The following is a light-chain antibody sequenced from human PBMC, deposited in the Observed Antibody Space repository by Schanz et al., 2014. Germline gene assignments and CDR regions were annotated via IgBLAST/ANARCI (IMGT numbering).Light chain of an antibody. J-gene: IGKJ4*01. CDR2: AAS. CDR3: QQANSLPLT. V-gene: IGKV1-39*01. Sequence: DIQMTQSPSSLSASVGDRVTITCRASQSISSYLNWYQQKPGKAPKLLIYAASSLQSGVPSRFSGSGSGTDFTFTISSLQPEDFGTYYCQQANSLPLTFGGGTKVEI. CDR1: QSISSY.